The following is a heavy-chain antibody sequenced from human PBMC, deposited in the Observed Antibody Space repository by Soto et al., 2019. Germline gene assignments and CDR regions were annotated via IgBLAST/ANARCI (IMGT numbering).Heavy chain of an antibody. D-gene: IGHD6-19*01. Sequence: GGGPRISCAPPGFPFSNARMKSVRPVPGKGLGGVGRIKSKIDGEATDYAAPVKGRFTILRDDSRNMLYLQMNSLKTEDTAVYYCTTDRVAGIVYYYYGMDVWGQGTTVTVSS. CDR2: IKSKIDGEAT. CDR1: GFPFSNAR. V-gene: IGHV3-15*07. CDR3: TTDRVAGIVYYYYGMDV. J-gene: IGHJ6*02.